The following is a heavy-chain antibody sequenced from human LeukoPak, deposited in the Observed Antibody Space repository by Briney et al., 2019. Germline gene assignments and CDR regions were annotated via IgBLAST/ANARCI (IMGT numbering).Heavy chain of an antibody. Sequence: ASVKVSCKASGYTFTKYYIHWVRLAPGQGLEWMGGIIPIFGTANYAQKFQGRVTITTDESTSTAYMELSSLRSEDTAVYYCARGWNSGAFDIWGQGTMVTVSS. CDR1: GYTFTKYY. J-gene: IGHJ3*02. CDR3: ARGWNSGAFDI. CDR2: IIPIFGTA. D-gene: IGHD1-7*01. V-gene: IGHV1-69*05.